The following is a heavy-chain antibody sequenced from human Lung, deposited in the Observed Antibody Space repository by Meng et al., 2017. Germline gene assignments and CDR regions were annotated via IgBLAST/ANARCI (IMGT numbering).Heavy chain of an antibody. J-gene: IGHJ4*02. CDR2: INSDGSST. CDR3: AKEIRPNDY. Sequence: QLVGSGGGLVQPGGSRVLSGAASVFTFRSYWMHWVRQAPGKGLVWVSRINSDGSSTSYADSVKGRFTISRDNAKNTLYLQMNSLRAEDTAVYYCAKEIRPNDYWGQGTLVTASS. CDR1: VFTFRSYW. V-gene: IGHV3-74*01.